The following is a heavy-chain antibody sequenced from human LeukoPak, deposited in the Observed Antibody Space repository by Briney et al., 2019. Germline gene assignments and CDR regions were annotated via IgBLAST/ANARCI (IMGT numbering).Heavy chain of an antibody. CDR3: ARDVAAAGLDY. CDR1: GGSISSYY. J-gene: IGHJ4*02. V-gene: IGHV4-59*01. CDR2: IYYSGST. Sequence: SETLSLTCTVSGGSISSYYWSWIRQPPGKGLEWIGYIYYSGSTNYNPSLKSRVTISVDTSKNQFSLKLSSVTAADTAVFYCARDVAAAGLDYWGQGTLVTVSS. D-gene: IGHD6-13*01.